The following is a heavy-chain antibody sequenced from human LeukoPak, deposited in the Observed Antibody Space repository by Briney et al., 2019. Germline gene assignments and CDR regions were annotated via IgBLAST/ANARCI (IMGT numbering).Heavy chain of an antibody. CDR1: GGTFSSYT. V-gene: IGHV1-69*02. Sequence: SVKVSCKDSGGTFSSYTISWVRQAPGQGLEWMGRIIPILGIANYAQKFQGRVTVTADKSTSTAYMELSSLRSEDTAVYYCARALVGSATVTTDFDYWGQGTLVTVSS. D-gene: IGHD4-17*01. CDR3: ARALVGSATVTTDFDY. J-gene: IGHJ4*02. CDR2: IIPILGIA.